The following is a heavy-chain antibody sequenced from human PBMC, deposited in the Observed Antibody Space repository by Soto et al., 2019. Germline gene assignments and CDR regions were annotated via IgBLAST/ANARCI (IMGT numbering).Heavy chain of an antibody. V-gene: IGHV1-3*05. CDR2: INAGNGNT. D-gene: IGHD6-13*01. CDR3: ASWGKIAAAGY. J-gene: IGHJ4*02. CDR1: GYTFTSYD. Sequence: QVQLVQSGAEEKKPGASVKVSCKASGYTFTSYDMHWVRQAPGQRLEWMGWINAGNGNTKYSQKFQGRVTITRDTSASTAYMELSSLRSEDTAVYYFASWGKIAAAGYWGQGTLVTVSS.